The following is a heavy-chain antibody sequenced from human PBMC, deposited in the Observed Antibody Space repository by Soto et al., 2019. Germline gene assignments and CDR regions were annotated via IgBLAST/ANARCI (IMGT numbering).Heavy chain of an antibody. Sequence: QVQLVQSGAEVKKPGASVKVSCKASGYTFTSYGISWVRQAPGQGLEWMGWISAYNGNTNYAQKLPCRVTMTTATSTSTACMAVGSLRSDETAVYYGGRGVWDTSLWFGELSPQVWGMDVWGQGTTVTVSS. CDR1: GYTFTSYG. D-gene: IGHD3-10*01. J-gene: IGHJ6*02. V-gene: IGHV1-18*01. CDR3: GRGVWDTSLWFGELSPQVWGMDV. CDR2: ISAYNGNT.